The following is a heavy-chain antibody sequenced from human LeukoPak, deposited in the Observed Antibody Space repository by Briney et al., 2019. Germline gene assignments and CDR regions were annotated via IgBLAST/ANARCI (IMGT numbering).Heavy chain of an antibody. CDR1: GFTFSSYS. CDR3: ARDLSSGWDDY. V-gene: IGHV3-21*01. Sequence: GGSLRPSCAASGFTFSSYSMNWVRQAPGKGLEWVSSISSSSSYIYYADSVKGRFTISRDNAKNSLYLQMNSLRAEDTAVYYCARDLSSGWDDYWGQGTLVTVSS. J-gene: IGHJ4*02. D-gene: IGHD6-19*01. CDR2: ISSSSSYI.